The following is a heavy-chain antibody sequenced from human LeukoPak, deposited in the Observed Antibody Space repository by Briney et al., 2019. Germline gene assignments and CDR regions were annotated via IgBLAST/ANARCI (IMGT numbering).Heavy chain of an antibody. D-gene: IGHD6-6*01. CDR3: LRRLKSILDP. Sequence: DPSETLSLTCAVSGTSINNTNWWSWVRQPPGKGLEWIGEIYHSGNTNYSPSLKSRVTISVDKSKNHFSLNLSSVTAADTAIYYCLRRLKSILDPWGQGTLVTVSS. CDR2: IYHSGNT. V-gene: IGHV4-4*02. CDR1: GTSINNTNW. J-gene: IGHJ5*02.